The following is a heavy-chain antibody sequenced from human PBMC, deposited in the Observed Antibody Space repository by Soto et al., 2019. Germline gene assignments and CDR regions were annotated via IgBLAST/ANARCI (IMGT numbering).Heavy chain of an antibody. CDR3: VKQLLSLIVVADAFDI. Sequence: EVQLLESGGTVVQPGGSLRLSCAASGFTFSTYGVSWVRQAPGKGLEWVSSISDSGYNTFYADSVKGRFTISRDNSNNTVHLLMNNLRADDTALYYCVKQLLSLIVVADAFDIWGQGTMVTVSS. V-gene: IGHV3-23*01. D-gene: IGHD3-22*01. J-gene: IGHJ3*02. CDR1: GFTFSTYG. CDR2: ISDSGYNT.